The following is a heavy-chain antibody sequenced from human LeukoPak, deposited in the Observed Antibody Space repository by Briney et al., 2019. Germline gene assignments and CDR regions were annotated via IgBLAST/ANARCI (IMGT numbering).Heavy chain of an antibody. D-gene: IGHD6-25*01. CDR2: INPSGGST. CDR3: ARDQGPAAGTSYNWFDP. Sequence: ASLKVSFKSSGYSFTSQYMHWVRQARGQGLEWMGIINPSGGSTSYAQKFQGRITITRDTSTSTVYMELTSLKSEDTAVYYCARDQGPAAGTSYNWFDPCGQGTLVTVSS. CDR1: GYSFTSQY. V-gene: IGHV1-46*01. J-gene: IGHJ5*02.